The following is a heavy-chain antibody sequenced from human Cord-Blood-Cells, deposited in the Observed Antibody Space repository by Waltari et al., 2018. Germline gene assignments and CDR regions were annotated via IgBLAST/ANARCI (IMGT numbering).Heavy chain of an antibody. CDR3: ARLYPGGSWYWGYFDY. CDR2: IYYSGGT. D-gene: IGHD6-13*01. J-gene: IGHJ4*02. CDR1: GGSISSSRYY. Sequence: QLQLQESGPGLVKPSETLSLTCTVSGGSISSSRYYWGWIRQPPGKGLEWIGSIYYSGGTYYNPSLKSRVTISVDTSKNQFSLKLSSVTAADTAVYYCARLYPGGSWYWGYFDYWGQGTLVTVSS. V-gene: IGHV4-39*01.